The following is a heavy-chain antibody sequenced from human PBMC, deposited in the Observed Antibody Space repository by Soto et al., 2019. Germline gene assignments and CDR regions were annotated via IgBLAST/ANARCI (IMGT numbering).Heavy chain of an antibody. CDR1: GFSLRTTGVS. CDR2: IYWDDDK. CDR3: ERRPNLDSFDS. Sequence: GPTLVNPTHTLTLTCTFSGFSLRTTGVSMGWIRQPPGKALEWLAVIYWDDDKRYSPSLRTRLTVTKETSKNQVDLTMTNMDPVYPPPYYCERRPNLDSFDSCGQGSLVTVSS. V-gene: IGHV2-5*02. J-gene: IGHJ4*02. D-gene: IGHD2-21*01.